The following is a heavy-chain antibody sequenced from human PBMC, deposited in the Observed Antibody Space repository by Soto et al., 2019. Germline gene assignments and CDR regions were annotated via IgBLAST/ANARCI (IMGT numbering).Heavy chain of an antibody. CDR3: AHRLPLSGYSGSYYRRSDWFDP. Sequence: SGPTLVNPTQTLTLTCTFSGFSLSTSGVGVGWIRQPPGKALEWLALIYWDDDKRYSPSLKSRLTITKDTSKNQVVLTMTNMDPVDTATYYCAHRLPLSGYSGSYYRRSDWFDPWGQGTLVTVSS. CDR1: GFSLSTSGVG. J-gene: IGHJ5*02. D-gene: IGHD3-10*01. V-gene: IGHV2-5*02. CDR2: IYWDDDK.